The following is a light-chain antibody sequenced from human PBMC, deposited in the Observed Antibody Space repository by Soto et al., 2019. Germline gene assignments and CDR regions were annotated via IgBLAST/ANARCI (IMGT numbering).Light chain of an antibody. Sequence: EIVLTQSPATLSLSPRERATLSCRASQSVSSYLAWYQQKPGHAPRLLIYDASNRATGIPARFSGSGSGTDFTLTISSLEPEDFAVYYCQQRSNWLGTFGQGTKVEIK. CDR3: QQRSNWLGT. V-gene: IGKV3-11*01. CDR1: QSVSSY. J-gene: IGKJ1*01. CDR2: DAS.